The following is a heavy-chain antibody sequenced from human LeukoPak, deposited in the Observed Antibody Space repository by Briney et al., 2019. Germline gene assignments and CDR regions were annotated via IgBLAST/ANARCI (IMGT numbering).Heavy chain of an antibody. CDR2: IYPGDSIT. CDR3: ARLWSYGFYY. Sequence: GQSLKISCKGSAYSFTSYGIGCVRQMPGNRLEWMGIIYPGDSITRYSPSLHGQVTISADKSISTAYLQWSSLKASDTAMYYCARLWSYGFYYWCQGTLVLVSS. D-gene: IGHD5-18*01. CDR1: AYSFTSYG. V-gene: IGHV5-51*01. J-gene: IGHJ4*02.